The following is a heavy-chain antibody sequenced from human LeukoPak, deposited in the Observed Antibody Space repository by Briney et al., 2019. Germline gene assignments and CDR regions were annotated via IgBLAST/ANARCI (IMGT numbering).Heavy chain of an antibody. CDR2: IRSKAYGGTT. D-gene: IGHD5-12*01. J-gene: IGHJ6*02. Sequence: PGGSLRLSCTASGFTFGDYAMTWVRQAPGKGLEWVGFIRSKAYGGTTEFAASVKGRFTISRDDSKSIAYLQMNSLKTEDTAVYYCTTYDPSNYYGMGVWGQGTTVTVSS. CDR1: GFTFGDYA. CDR3: TTYDPSNYYGMGV. V-gene: IGHV3-49*04.